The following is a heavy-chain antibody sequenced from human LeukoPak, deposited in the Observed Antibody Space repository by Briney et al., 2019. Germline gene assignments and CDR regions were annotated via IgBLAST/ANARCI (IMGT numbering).Heavy chain of an antibody. Sequence: PGGSLRLSCAASGFTFSRYNMNWVRQAPGKGLEWVSSISGSSSYIYYADSMKGRFTISRDNAKNSLYLQMNSLRAEDTAVYYCARGYCSSPSCYFDYWGQGTLVTVSS. CDR3: ARGYCSSPSCYFDY. CDR2: ISGSSSYI. J-gene: IGHJ4*02. CDR1: GFTFSRYN. D-gene: IGHD2-2*01. V-gene: IGHV3-21*01.